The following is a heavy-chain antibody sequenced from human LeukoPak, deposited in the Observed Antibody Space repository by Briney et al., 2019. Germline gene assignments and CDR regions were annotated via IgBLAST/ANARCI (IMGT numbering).Heavy chain of an antibody. Sequence: SETLSLTCSVSGGSISSTSYYWGWIRQPPGKGLEWIGSIYYSGSTNYNPSLKSRVTISVDTSKNQFSLKLSSETAADTAVYYCASLQTYYYDSSGYFFDYWGQGTLVTVSS. CDR2: IYYSGST. D-gene: IGHD3-22*01. CDR3: ASLQTYYYDSSGYFFDY. J-gene: IGHJ4*02. CDR1: GGSISSTSYY. V-gene: IGHV4-39*07.